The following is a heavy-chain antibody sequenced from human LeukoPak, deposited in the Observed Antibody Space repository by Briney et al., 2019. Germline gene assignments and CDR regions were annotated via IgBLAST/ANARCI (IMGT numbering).Heavy chain of an antibody. V-gene: IGHV3-66*01. Sequence: PGGSLRLSCAASGFSVGSNYMTWVRQAPGKGLEWVSLIYSGGSTYYADSVKGRFTISRDYAKNSLYLQMNSLRAEDTAVYYCARDMLGPHDAFDIWGQGTMVTVSS. CDR1: GFSVGSNY. J-gene: IGHJ3*02. CDR2: IYSGGST. CDR3: ARDMLGPHDAFDI. D-gene: IGHD3-10*02.